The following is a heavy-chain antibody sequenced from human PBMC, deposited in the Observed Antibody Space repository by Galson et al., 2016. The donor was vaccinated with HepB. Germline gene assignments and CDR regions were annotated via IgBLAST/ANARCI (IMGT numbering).Heavy chain of an antibody. CDR3: TTEYWYYIDV. J-gene: IGHJ6*03. Sequence: SLRLSCAASGFPFNNAWLNWVRQAPGKGLEWVGLIRSKNNGGATSTYAAPVEGRFTISRDDSKNTLYLQMNSMKNEDTAVYYCTTEYWYYIDVWGKGTTVTVSS. CDR1: GFPFNNAW. D-gene: IGHD2-8*02. CDR2: IRSKNNGGAT. V-gene: IGHV3-15*01.